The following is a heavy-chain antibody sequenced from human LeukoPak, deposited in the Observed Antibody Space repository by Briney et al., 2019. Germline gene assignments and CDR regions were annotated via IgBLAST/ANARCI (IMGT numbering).Heavy chain of an antibody. CDR3: ARGGSSGYKY. Sequence: PGEPLRLSCAASVFTFSSYAMHWLRQAPGKGLEYVSAIRSNGGSTYYANSVKGRFTISRDNSKNTLYLQMGSLRAEGMAVYYCARGGSSGYKYWGQGTLVSVSS. CDR1: VFTFSSYA. CDR2: IRSNGGST. J-gene: IGHJ4*02. D-gene: IGHD3-22*01. V-gene: IGHV3-64*01.